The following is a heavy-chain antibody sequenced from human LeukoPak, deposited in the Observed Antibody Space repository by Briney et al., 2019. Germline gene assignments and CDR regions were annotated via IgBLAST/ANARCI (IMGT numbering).Heavy chain of an antibody. J-gene: IGHJ5*02. CDR1: GGSISSGGYY. V-gene: IGHV4-31*03. CDR3: ARDGHYYDSSGYSALGGFDP. D-gene: IGHD3-22*01. Sequence: SSQTLSLTCTVSGGSISSGGYYWSWLRQHPGKGLEWIGYIYYSGSTYYNPSLKSRVTISVDTSKNQFSLKLSSVTAADTAVYYCARDGHYYDSSGYSALGGFDPWGQGTLVTVSS. CDR2: IYYSGST.